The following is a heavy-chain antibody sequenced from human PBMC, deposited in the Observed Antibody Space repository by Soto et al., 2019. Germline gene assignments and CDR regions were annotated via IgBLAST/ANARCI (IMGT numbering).Heavy chain of an antibody. CDR2: IKQDGSEK. Sequence: EVQLVESGGGLVQPGGSLRLSCAASGFTFSSYWMSWVRQAPGKGLEWVANIKQDGSEKYYLDSVKGRFTISRDNAKNSLYLQMNSLRAEDTTVYYCVRTGSYWYFDLWGRGTLVTVSS. CDR1: GFTFSSYW. D-gene: IGHD1-1*01. V-gene: IGHV3-7*01. CDR3: VRTGSYWYFDL. J-gene: IGHJ2*01.